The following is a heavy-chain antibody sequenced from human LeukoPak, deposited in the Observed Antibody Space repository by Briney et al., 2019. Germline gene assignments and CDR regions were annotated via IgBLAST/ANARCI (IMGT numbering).Heavy chain of an antibody. J-gene: IGHJ5*02. V-gene: IGHV1-8*01. CDR3: ARGQGYYYYDSSGYYESDP. CDR2: MNPNSGNT. CDR1: GYTFTSYD. D-gene: IGHD3-22*01. Sequence: ASVKVSCKASGYTFTSYDINWVRQATGQGLEWMGWMNPNSGNTGYAQKFQGRVTMTRNTSISTAYMELSSLRSEDTAVYYCARGQGYYYYDSSGYYESDPWGQGTLVTVSS.